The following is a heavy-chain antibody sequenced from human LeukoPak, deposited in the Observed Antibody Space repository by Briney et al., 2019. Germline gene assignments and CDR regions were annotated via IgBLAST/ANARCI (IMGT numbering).Heavy chain of an antibody. CDR3: ARHYKQQLIDF. CDR1: GYSFTDFW. D-gene: IGHD6-13*01. Sequence: GESLKITCKGSGYSFTDFWIGWLRQMPGKGLEWMGIIYPDDSDIRHSPSFEGQVTISADKSISTAYLQWSSLKASDTAIYYCARHYKQQLIDFWGPGTLVTVSS. V-gene: IGHV5-51*01. J-gene: IGHJ4*02. CDR2: IYPDDSDI.